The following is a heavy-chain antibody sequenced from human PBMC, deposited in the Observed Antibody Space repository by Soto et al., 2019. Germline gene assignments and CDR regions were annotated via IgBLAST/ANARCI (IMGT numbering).Heavy chain of an antibody. V-gene: IGHV1-18*01. CDR1: GYTFTSYH. J-gene: IGHJ4*02. CDR3: ARDTPPTDY. CDR2: ISAYNTNT. Sequence: QVQLVQSGAEVKKPGASVKVSCKTSGYTFTSYHISWVRQAPGQGVEWMGWISAYNTNTNYAQKFQGTVTMTTDTFTGTAYRELRSLRSDDTAVYYCARDTPPTDYWGQGTLVTVSS.